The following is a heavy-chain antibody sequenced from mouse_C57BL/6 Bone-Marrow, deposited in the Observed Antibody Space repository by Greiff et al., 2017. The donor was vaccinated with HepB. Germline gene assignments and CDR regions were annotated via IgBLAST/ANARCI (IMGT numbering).Heavy chain of an antibody. CDR2: IYPRDGST. CDR3: ASYYGSSPYYYAMDY. D-gene: IGHD1-1*01. Sequence: VMLVESGPELVKPGASVKLSCKASGYTFTSYDINWVKQRPGQGLEWIGWIYPRDGSTKYNEKFKGKATLTVDTSSSTAYMELHSLTSEDSAVYFCASYYGSSPYYYAMDYWGQGTSVTVSS. J-gene: IGHJ4*01. CDR1: GYTFTSYD. V-gene: IGHV1-85*01.